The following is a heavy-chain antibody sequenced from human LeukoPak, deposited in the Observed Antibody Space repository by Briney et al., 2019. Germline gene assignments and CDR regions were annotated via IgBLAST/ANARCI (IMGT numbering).Heavy chain of an antibody. D-gene: IGHD3-10*01. J-gene: IGHJ4*02. Sequence: PGRSLRLSCTASGFTFGDYAMSWVRQAPGKGLEWVGFIRSKAYGGTTEYAASVKGRFTISRDDYKSIAYLQMNSLKTEDTAVYYCTRRVLLWFGELGSYYFDYWGQGTLVTVSS. V-gene: IGHV3-49*04. CDR2: IRSKAYGGTT. CDR3: TRRVLLWFGELGSYYFDY. CDR1: GFTFGDYA.